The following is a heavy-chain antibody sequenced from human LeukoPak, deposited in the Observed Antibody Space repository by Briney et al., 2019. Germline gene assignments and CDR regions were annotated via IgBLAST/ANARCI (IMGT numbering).Heavy chain of an antibody. CDR3: AKGRRTYYYDSSGYYCDY. D-gene: IGHD3-22*01. V-gene: IGHV3-30*18. CDR1: GFTFSSSG. J-gene: IGHJ4*02. CDR2: ISYDGSNK. Sequence: GRSLRLSCAASGFTFSSSGMHWVRQAPGKGLEWVAVISYDGSNKYYADSVKGRFTISRDNSKNTLYLQMNSLRAEDTAVYYCAKGRRTYYYDSSGYYCDYWGQGTLVTVSS.